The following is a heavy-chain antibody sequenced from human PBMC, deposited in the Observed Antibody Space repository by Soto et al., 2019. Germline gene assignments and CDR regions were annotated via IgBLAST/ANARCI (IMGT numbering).Heavy chain of an antibody. CDR3: ARGMYYDSSGYRFDY. D-gene: IGHD3-22*01. J-gene: IGHJ4*02. V-gene: IGHV3-7*05. Sequence: GGSLRLSCAASGFTFSSYWMSWVRQAPGKGLEWVANIKQDGSEKYYVDSVKGRFTISRDNAKNSLYLQMNSLRAEDTALFYCARGMYYDSSGYRFDYWGQGTLVTVSS. CDR1: GFTFSSYW. CDR2: IKQDGSEK.